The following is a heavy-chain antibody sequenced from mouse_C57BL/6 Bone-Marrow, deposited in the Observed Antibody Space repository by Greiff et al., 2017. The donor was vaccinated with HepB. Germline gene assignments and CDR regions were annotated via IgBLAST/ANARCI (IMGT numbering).Heavy chain of an antibody. CDR2: SRNKANDYTT. J-gene: IGHJ4*01. V-gene: IGHV7-1*01. CDR1: GFTFSDFY. Sequence: EVKLVESGGGLVQSGRSLRLSCATSGFTFSDFYMEWVRQAPGKGLEWIAASRNKANDYTTEYSASVKGRFIVSRDTSQSILYRQMNALRAEDTAIYFCARALDVYYDAMDYWGQGTSVTVSS. CDR3: ARALDVYYDAMDY.